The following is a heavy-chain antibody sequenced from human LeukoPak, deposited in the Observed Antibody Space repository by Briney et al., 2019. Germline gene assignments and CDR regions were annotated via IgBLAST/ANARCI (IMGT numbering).Heavy chain of an antibody. Sequence: PGGSLRLSCAASGFTFSSYGMHWVRQAPGKGLEWVAVISYDGSNRYYADSVKGRFTISRDNSKNTLYLQMNSLRAEDTAVYYCAKLVGATTGFDYWGQGTLVTVSS. CDR3: AKLVGATTGFDY. V-gene: IGHV3-30*18. CDR2: ISYDGSNR. D-gene: IGHD1-26*01. CDR1: GFTFSSYG. J-gene: IGHJ4*02.